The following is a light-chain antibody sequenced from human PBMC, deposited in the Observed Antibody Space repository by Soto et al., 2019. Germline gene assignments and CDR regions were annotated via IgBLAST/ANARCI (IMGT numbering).Light chain of an antibody. V-gene: IGKV3-20*01. CDR2: GAS. CDR3: HQYETTPPIT. Sequence: EIVLTQSPGTLSLSPGERATLSCRASQSVSSSYLAWYQQKPGQAPRLLIYGASSRATGIPDRFSGSGSGTDFSPIIIRLEPQDFAVYYCHQYETTPPITFGQGTRLEIK. CDR1: QSVSSSY. J-gene: IGKJ5*01.